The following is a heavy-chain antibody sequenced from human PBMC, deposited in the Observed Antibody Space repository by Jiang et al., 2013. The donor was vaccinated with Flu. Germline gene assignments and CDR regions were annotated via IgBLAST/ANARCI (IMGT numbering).Heavy chain of an antibody. V-gene: IGHV3-23*01. J-gene: IGHJ2*01. CDR1: GFTFSSYA. CDR2: LNGNGGSA. D-gene: IGHD2-15*01. CDR3: AKLPVVAYWYFDL. Sequence: LESGGDLVQPGGSLRLSCAASGFTFSSYAMTWVRQAPGKGLEWVSGLNGNGGSAYYADSVKGRFTISRDNSQNTLYLQMNSLRVEDTAVYYCAKLPVVAYWYFDLWGRGTLVTVSS.